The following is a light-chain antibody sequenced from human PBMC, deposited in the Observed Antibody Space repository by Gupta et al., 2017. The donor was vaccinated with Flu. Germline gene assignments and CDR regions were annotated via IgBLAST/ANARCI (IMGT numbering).Light chain of an antibody. CDR2: AAS. CDR1: QKINSN. CDR3: QQSDNIPST. J-gene: IGKJ2*01. Sequence: PSTLSASVGDRVTITCRPSQKINSNLYWYQQKPGKAPKLLIYAASRGQSGVPSRFSGSGYGTDFTLTVSSLQPEDFANYYCQQSDNIPSTFGQGTXLEIK. V-gene: IGKV1-39*01.